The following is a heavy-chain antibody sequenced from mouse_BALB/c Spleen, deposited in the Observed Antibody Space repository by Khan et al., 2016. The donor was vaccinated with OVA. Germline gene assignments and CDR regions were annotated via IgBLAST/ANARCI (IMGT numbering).Heavy chain of an antibody. D-gene: IGHD2-14*01. CDR2: INPRSSYT. CDR3: ARRTTEDTMDY. Sequence: QVQLKQSGAELARPGASVKMSCKASGYTFTSNTIHWVKKRPGQGLEWIGYINPRSSYTNYNQKFKDKATLTADKSSSTAYMQLSSLTSEDSAVYYCARRTTEDTMDYWGQGTSVTVSA. V-gene: IGHV1-4*01. J-gene: IGHJ4*01. CDR1: GYTFTSNT.